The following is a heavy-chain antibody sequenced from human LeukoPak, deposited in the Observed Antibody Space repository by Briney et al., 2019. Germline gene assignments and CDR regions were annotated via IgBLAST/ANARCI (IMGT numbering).Heavy chain of an antibody. CDR3: TLTTCGGDYYFDY. V-gene: IGHV3-30*03. CDR2: ILYDGINQ. D-gene: IGHD2-21*02. J-gene: IGHJ4*02. CDR1: GYTCSIYE. Sequence: GGSLRLSSAASGYTCSIYEMNWVRQAPGQGLAWVALILYDGINQYYADSVKGRFIISRDNSKNTLYLQLNSLRLEDTAVYYCTLTTCGGDYYFDYWGQGTLVTVSS.